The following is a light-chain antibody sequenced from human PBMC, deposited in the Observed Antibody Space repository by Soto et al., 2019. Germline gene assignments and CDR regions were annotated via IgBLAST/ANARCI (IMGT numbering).Light chain of an antibody. Sequence: EIVMTQSPATLSVSPGERATLSCRASQSVSSNLAWYQQKPGQTPKLLIYVASTRATGIPARFSGSGSGTQHPLTISRLQSEGFAVYYCQQYNVWPLTFGGGTKVEFK. CDR1: QSVSSN. CDR2: VAS. V-gene: IGKV3-15*01. CDR3: QQYNVWPLT. J-gene: IGKJ4*01.